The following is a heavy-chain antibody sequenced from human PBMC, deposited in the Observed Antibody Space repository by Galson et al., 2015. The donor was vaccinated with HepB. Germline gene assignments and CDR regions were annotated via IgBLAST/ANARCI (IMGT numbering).Heavy chain of an antibody. CDR1: RFTFSSYW. CDR2: IKQDGSEK. Sequence: SLRLSCAASRFTFSSYWMSWVRQAPGKGLEWVANIKQDGSEKYYVDSVKGRFTISRDNAKNSLYLQMNSLRAEDTAVYYCAKVGYSSSWAYYYYYYYMDVWGKGTTVTVSS. J-gene: IGHJ6*03. V-gene: IGHV3-7*01. CDR3: AKVGYSSSWAYYYYYYYMDV. D-gene: IGHD6-13*01.